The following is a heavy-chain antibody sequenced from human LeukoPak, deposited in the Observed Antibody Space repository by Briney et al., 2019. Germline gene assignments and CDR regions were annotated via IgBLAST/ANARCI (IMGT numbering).Heavy chain of an antibody. CDR2: ITTYNGNT. Sequence: ASVKVSCKTSGYTFTSYPLTWVRQAPGQGLEWMGWITTYNGNTNYAQKLQGRVTITTDTSTSTAYMDLRGLRSDDTAVYFCARGYDYGDYVGDFDYWGQGTPVTVSS. D-gene: IGHD4-17*01. CDR3: ARGYDYGDYVGDFDY. V-gene: IGHV1-18*01. CDR1: GYTFTSYP. J-gene: IGHJ4*02.